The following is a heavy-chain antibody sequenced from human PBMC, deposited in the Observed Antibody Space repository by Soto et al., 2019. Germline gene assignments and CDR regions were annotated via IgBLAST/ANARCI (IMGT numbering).Heavy chain of an antibody. Sequence: QVQLRESGPGLVKPSQTLSLTCAVSGASIFSGEHCLSWIRHPPGKGLEWIGHIFDSGTSYSNPSLKGRGTISVDTSKNQLSLTLSSVTAADTAVYYCARGLTTEKVDSWGQGTLVTVSS. CDR1: GASIFSGEHC. CDR2: IFDSGTS. J-gene: IGHJ4*02. V-gene: IGHV4-30-4*08. CDR3: ARGLTTEKVDS.